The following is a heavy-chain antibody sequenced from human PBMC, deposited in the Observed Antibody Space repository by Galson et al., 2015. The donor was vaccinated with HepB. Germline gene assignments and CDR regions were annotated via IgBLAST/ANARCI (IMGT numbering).Heavy chain of an antibody. D-gene: IGHD2-2*01. CDR1: GGTFSSYA. J-gene: IGHJ3*02. V-gene: IGHV1-69*04. CDR3: ARDLTPSLSGAFDI. Sequence: SVKVSCKASGGTFSSYAISWVRQAPGQGLEWMGRIIPILGIANYAQKFQGRVTITADKSTSTAYMELSSLRSEDTAVYYCARDLTPSLSGAFDIWGQGTMVTVSS. CDR2: IIPILGIA.